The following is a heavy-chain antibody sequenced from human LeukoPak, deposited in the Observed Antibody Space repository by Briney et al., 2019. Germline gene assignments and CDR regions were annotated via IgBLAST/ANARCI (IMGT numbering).Heavy chain of an antibody. V-gene: IGHV3-30*18. Sequence: GGSLRLSCAASGFTFSSYGMHWVRQAPGKGLEWVAVISYDGSNKYYADSVKGRFTISRDNSKNTLYLQMNSLRVEDTAVYYCAKVLQYSSSKIHYYYYYGMDVWGQGTTVTVSS. J-gene: IGHJ6*02. CDR3: AKVLQYSSSKIHYYYYYGMDV. CDR1: GFTFSSYG. CDR2: ISYDGSNK. D-gene: IGHD6-6*01.